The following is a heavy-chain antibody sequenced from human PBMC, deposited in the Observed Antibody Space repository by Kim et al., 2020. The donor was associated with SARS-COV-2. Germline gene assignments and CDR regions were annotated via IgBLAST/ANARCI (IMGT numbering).Heavy chain of an antibody. V-gene: IGHV3-20*01. CDR2: INWNGGST. J-gene: IGHJ6*02. Sequence: GGSLRLSCAASGFTFDDYGMSWVRQAPGKGLEWVSGINWNGGSTGYADSVKGRFTISRDNAKNSLYLQMNSLRAEDTALYHCARDGGAGSSWYGGDGMDVWGQGTTVTGSS. CDR1: GFTFDDYG. D-gene: IGHD6-13*01. CDR3: ARDGGAGSSWYGGDGMDV.